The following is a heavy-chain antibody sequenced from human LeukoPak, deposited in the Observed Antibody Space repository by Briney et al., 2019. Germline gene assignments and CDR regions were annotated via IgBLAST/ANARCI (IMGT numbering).Heavy chain of an antibody. CDR2: TYFGGTT. CDR1: GFAINTNY. CDR3: ARDSEGDGYNFDT. V-gene: IGHV3-53*01. Sequence: GGSLRLSCVASGFAINTNYMNWVRQAPGKELEWVSITYFGGTTYYADSVKGRFTISRDNSKNTLYLQMNSLRADDTAVYYCARDSEGDGYNFDTWGRGTLVTVSS. J-gene: IGHJ5*02. D-gene: IGHD5-24*01.